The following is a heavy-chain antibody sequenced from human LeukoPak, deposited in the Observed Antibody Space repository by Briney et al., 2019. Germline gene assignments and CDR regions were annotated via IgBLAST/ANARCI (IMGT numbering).Heavy chain of an antibody. Sequence: PGGSLRLSCAASGFTFDNYAMHWVRQAPWKGLEWLSIISWNSGYIGYADSVKGRFTISRDNAKKSLDLQMNSLRAEDTAFYYCAKVRGTYSSGYFFDYWGQGTLVTVSS. V-gene: IGHV3-9*01. D-gene: IGHD6-19*01. CDR1: GFTFDNYA. J-gene: IGHJ4*02. CDR3: AKVRGTYSSGYFFDY. CDR2: ISWNSGYI.